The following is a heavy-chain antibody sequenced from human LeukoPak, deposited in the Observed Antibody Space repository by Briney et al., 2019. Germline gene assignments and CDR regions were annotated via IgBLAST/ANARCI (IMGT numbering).Heavy chain of an antibody. V-gene: IGHV3-23*01. CDR3: AKDGALWYSSGWYGSFDY. CDR1: GFTFSSYA. CDR2: ISGSGGST. J-gene: IGHJ4*02. Sequence: PGGSLRLSCAASGFTFSSYAMSWVRQAPGKGLEWVSAISGSGGSTYYADSVKGRFTISRDNSKNTLYLQMNSLRAEDAAVYYCAKDGALWYSSGWYGSFDYWGQGTLVTVSS. D-gene: IGHD6-19*01.